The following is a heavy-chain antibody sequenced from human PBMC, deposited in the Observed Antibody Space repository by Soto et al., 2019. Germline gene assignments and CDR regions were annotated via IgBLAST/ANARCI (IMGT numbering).Heavy chain of an antibody. J-gene: IGHJ3*02. D-gene: IGHD5-12*01. Sequence: GGSLRLSCAASGVTVSSNYMSWVRQAPGKGREWGSVIYSGGSTYYADSVKGRFTISRDNSKNTLYLQMKSLRAEDTAVYYWARDIGSGYGPAFDIWGQGTMVTVSS. CDR3: ARDIGSGYGPAFDI. CDR2: IYSGGST. CDR1: GVTVSSNY. V-gene: IGHV3-66*01.